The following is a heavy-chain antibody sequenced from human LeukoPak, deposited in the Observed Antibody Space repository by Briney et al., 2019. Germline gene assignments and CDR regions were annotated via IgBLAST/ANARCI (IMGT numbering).Heavy chain of an antibody. CDR3: ARDRGRPEYYDFWSGYYFDY. D-gene: IGHD3-3*01. J-gene: IGHJ4*02. Sequence: GGSLRLSCAASGFTFSSCWMSWGCQGPGKGLEWVANIKQDGSEKYYVDSVKGRFTISRDNAKNSLYLQMNSLRAEDTAVYYCARDRGRPEYYDFWSGYYFDYRGQGTLVTVSS. V-gene: IGHV3-7*01. CDR1: GFTFSSCW. CDR2: IKQDGSEK.